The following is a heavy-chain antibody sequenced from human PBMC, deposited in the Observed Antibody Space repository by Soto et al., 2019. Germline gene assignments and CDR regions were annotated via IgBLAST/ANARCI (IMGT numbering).Heavy chain of an antibody. V-gene: IGHV3-30*03. CDR1: GFSFSHYG. J-gene: IGHJ6*02. Sequence: QVLVVESGGGVVQPGRSLRLSCVASGFSFSHYGMQWVRKAPGKGLEWVAVISYDGRHKYYGESVTGRFTISRDNSKNTLYLQMNSLRADDTALYFCARDREREQLGYYGVDVWGQGTTVAVSS. CDR3: ARDREREQLGYYGVDV. CDR2: ISYDGRHK. D-gene: IGHD6-13*01.